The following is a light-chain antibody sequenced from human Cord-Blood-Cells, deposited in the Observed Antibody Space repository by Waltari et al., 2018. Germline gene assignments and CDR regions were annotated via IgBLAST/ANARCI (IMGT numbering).Light chain of an antibody. V-gene: IGLV2-8*01. Sequence: QSALTQPPSASGSPGQSVTISCTGTSSDVGGYNYVSWYQQHPGKAPKLMVYEVSKRPSGLPDRSSGAKSGNTASLTVSALQTEDETDYYCSSYAGSNNYVFGTGTKVTVL. J-gene: IGLJ1*01. CDR3: SSYAGSNNYV. CDR2: EVS. CDR1: SSDVGGYNY.